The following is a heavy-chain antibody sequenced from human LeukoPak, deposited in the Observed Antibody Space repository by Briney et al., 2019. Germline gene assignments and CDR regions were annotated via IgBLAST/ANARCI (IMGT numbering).Heavy chain of an antibody. D-gene: IGHD6-19*01. V-gene: IGHV1-3*03. Sequence: ASVKVSCKASGYTFTSYAMHWVRQAPGQGLEWMGWINAGNGNTKYSQEFQGRVTITRDTSASTAYMELSSLRSEDMAVYYCARVVKYRSGPLTDLLPYYFDYWGQGTLATVSS. J-gene: IGHJ4*02. CDR2: INAGNGNT. CDR1: GYTFTSYA. CDR3: ARVVKYRSGPLTDLLPYYFDY.